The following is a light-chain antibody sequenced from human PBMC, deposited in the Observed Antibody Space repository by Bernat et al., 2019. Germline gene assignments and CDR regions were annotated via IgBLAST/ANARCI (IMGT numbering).Light chain of an antibody. CDR1: EIVRSS. V-gene: IGKV3-11*01. Sequence: EIVLTQSPATLSLSPGDRATLSCRTSEIVRSSLAWYQQRAGQTPRLLIYNVSKRASGIPARFTGSGYGTDFTLTITSLAPEDFAVYSCHQRSDWPPHTFGQGTRLEI. CDR3: HQRSDWPPHT. J-gene: IGKJ2*01. CDR2: NVS.